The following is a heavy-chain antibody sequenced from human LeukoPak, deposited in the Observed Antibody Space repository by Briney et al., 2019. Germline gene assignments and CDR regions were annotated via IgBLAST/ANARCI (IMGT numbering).Heavy chain of an antibody. D-gene: IGHD3-22*01. CDR2: ISSSSSTI. CDR3: ANTDYYDSSGPPFDY. Sequence: GGSLRLSCAASGFTFSSYSMNWVRQAPGKGLEWVSYISSSSSTIYYADSVKGRFTISRDNSKNTLYLQMNSLRAEDTAVYYCANTDYYDSSGPPFDYWGQGTLVTVSS. J-gene: IGHJ4*02. CDR1: GFTFSSYS. V-gene: IGHV3-48*01.